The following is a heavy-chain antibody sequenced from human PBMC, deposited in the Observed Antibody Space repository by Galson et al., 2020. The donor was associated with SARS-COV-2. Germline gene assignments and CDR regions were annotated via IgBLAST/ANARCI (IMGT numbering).Heavy chain of an antibody. CDR1: GFTFRSYA. Sequence: GGSLRLSCAASGFTFRSYAMSWVRQAPGKGLEWVSAISGSGGSTYYADSVKGRFTISRDNSKNTLYLQMNSLRAEDTAVYYCAKGLGYYYGSGHYFDYWGQGTLVTVSS. D-gene: IGHD3-10*01. V-gene: IGHV3-23*01. J-gene: IGHJ4*02. CDR2: ISGSGGST. CDR3: AKGLGYYYGSGHYFDY.